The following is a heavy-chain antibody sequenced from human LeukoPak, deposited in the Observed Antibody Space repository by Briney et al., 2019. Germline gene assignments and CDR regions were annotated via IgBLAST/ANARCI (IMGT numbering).Heavy chain of an antibody. CDR1: GFTFSSYA. Sequence: GGSLRLSCAASGFTFSSYAMHWVRQAPGKGLEWVAVISYDGSNKYYADSVKGRFTISRDNSKNTLYLQMNSLRAEDTAVYYCARDRPIRYFDWLPPPFSYYYGMDVWGQGTTVTVSS. CDR3: ARDRPIRYFDWLPPPFSYYYGMDV. J-gene: IGHJ6*02. CDR2: ISYDGSNK. V-gene: IGHV3-30-3*01. D-gene: IGHD3-9*01.